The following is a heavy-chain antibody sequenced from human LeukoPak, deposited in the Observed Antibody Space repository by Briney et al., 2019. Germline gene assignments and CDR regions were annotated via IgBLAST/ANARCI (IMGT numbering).Heavy chain of an antibody. V-gene: IGHV4-59*01. Sequence: PSETLSLTCTVSGGSISSYYWSWIRQPPGKGLEWIGYIYYSGSTNYNPSLKSRVTISVDTSKNQFSLKLSSVTAADTAVYYCARGQSIAARPDASDIWGQGTMVTVSS. J-gene: IGHJ3*02. CDR1: GGSISSYY. CDR3: ARGQSIAARPDASDI. CDR2: IYYSGST. D-gene: IGHD6-6*01.